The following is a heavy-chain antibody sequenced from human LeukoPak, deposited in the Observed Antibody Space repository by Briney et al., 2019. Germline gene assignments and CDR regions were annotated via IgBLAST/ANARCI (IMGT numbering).Heavy chain of an antibody. J-gene: IGHJ4*02. V-gene: IGHV1-24*01. CDR2: FDPEDGET. CDR3: ARARSGYLGY. D-gene: IGHD3-22*01. CDR1: GYTLTELS. Sequence: ASVKVSCKVSGYTLTELSMHWVRQAPGKGLEWMGGFDPEDGETIYAQKFQGRVTMTRNTSISTAYMELSSLRSEDTAVYYCARARSGYLGYWGQGTLVTVSS.